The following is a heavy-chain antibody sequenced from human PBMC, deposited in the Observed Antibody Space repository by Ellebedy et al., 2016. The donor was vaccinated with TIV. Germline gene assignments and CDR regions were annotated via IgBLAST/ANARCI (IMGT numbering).Heavy chain of an antibody. J-gene: IGHJ4*02. CDR2: LYSGGST. V-gene: IGHV3-66*01. Sequence: GGSLRLSCAASGFTVSSNYMSWVRKAPGKGLEWVSVLYSGGSTYYADSVKGRFTISRDNSKNTVYLQMNSLRAEDTATYYCVTDDQTRINLRRGVFDDWGQGTLVTVSS. CDR1: GFTVSSNY. D-gene: IGHD3-10*01. CDR3: VTDDQTRINLRRGVFDD.